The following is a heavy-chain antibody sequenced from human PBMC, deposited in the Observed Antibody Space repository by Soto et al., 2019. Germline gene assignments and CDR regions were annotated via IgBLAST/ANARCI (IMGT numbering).Heavy chain of an antibody. D-gene: IGHD2-21*02. CDR2: ISSSGGT. Sequence: XGTLALTCTVSGGSISSSSYYGAWIRQPPGKGLHWIGSISSSGGTYFNPSLKSRVTISVDTSKNQFSLNLNSLTASDTAVYYCARLIPYCGGNCYSVGAFDIWGQGTMVTVSS. CDR3: ARLIPYCGGNCYSVGAFDI. V-gene: IGHV4-39*01. CDR1: GGSISSSSYY. J-gene: IGHJ3*02.